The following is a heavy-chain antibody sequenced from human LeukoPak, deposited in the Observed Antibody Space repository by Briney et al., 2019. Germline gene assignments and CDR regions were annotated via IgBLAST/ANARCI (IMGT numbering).Heavy chain of an antibody. CDR1: GYTFTSYD. CDR2: MNPNSGNT. Sequence: GASVKVSCKASGYTFTSYDINWVRQATGQGLEWMGWMNPNSGNTGYAQKFQGRVTMTRNTSISTAYMELSSLRSEDTAVYYCAREKMTDGPWDYYYYGMDVWGQGTTVTVSS. CDR3: AREKMTDGPWDYYYYGMDV. J-gene: IGHJ6*02. V-gene: IGHV1-8*01. D-gene: IGHD3-16*01.